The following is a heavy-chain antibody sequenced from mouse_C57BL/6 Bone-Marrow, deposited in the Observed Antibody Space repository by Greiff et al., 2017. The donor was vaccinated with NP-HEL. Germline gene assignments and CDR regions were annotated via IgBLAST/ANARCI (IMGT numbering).Heavy chain of an antibody. CDR1: GFTFSSYA. D-gene: IGHD1-1*01. Sequence: EVKLMESGGGLVKPGGSLKLSCAASGFTFSSYAMSWVRQTPEKRLEWVATISDGGSYTYYPDNVKGRFTISRDNAKNNLYLQMSHLKSEDTAMYYCEADYYGSSWYYYAMDYWGQGTSVTVSS. CDR3: EADYYGSSWYYYAMDY. CDR2: ISDGGSYT. J-gene: IGHJ4*01. V-gene: IGHV5-4*03.